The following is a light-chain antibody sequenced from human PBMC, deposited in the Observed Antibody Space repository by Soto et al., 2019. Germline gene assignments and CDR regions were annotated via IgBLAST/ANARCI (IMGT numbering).Light chain of an antibody. Sequence: VMTQSPDTLSASPGETATLSCRASQNINNKLAWYQQKPGQAPRLLIYETSTRATGVPPRFSGSGSGTEFTLTIISLQSEDFSVFYCQQYNNWPPITFGQGTRLDIK. CDR2: ETS. V-gene: IGKV3-15*01. CDR3: QQYNNWPPIT. CDR1: QNINNK. J-gene: IGKJ5*01.